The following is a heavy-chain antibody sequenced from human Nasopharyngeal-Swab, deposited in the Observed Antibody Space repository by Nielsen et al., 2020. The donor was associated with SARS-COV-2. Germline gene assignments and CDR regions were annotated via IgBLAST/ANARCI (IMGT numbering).Heavy chain of an antibody. CDR3: ARAEIDQHFDL. CDR2: INPRGTST. V-gene: IGHV1-46*02. CDR1: GYIFNDHF. Sequence: ASVKVSCKAPGYIFNDHFIHWVRQAPGQGIEWMGLINPRGTSTTHAQRLQGRVTMTRDKFTSTVHMELSSLRSSDTAVYYCARAEIDQHFDLWGPGTLVTVSS. J-gene: IGHJ4*02.